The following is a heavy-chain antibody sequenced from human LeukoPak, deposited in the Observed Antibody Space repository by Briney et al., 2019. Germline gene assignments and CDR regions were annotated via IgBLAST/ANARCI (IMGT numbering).Heavy chain of an antibody. D-gene: IGHD2-15*01. J-gene: IGHJ5*02. CDR3: ASLGSDRWYPQFDP. CDR1: GYTFTSYG. V-gene: IGHV1-2*02. CDR2: INPNSGGT. Sequence: GASVKVSCKASGYTFTSYGISWVRQAPGQGLEWMGWINPNSGGTNYAQKFQGRVTMTRDTSISTAYMELSRLRSDDTAVYYCASLGSDRWYPQFDPWGQGTLVTVSS.